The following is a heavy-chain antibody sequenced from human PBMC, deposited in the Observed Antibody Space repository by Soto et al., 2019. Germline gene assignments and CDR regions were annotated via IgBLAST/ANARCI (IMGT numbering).Heavy chain of an antibody. CDR2: IYYDGST. CDR1: GGSITTSSYN. Sequence: SETLSLTCSVSGGSITTSSYNWDWIRQPPGKGLEWIGTIYYDGSTSYNPSLKSQVTISVDTSKNHFALKVYSVTAADTAVYYCARFYGNAFDVWGRGTVVTVSS. J-gene: IGHJ3*01. CDR3: ARFYGNAFDV. V-gene: IGHV4-39*02. D-gene: IGHD3-10*01.